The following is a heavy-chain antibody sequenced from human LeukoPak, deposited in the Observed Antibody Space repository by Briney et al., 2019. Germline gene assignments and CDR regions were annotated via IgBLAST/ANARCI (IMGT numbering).Heavy chain of an antibody. CDR2: SRNKANSHTT. Sequence: GGSLRLSCAASGFIFSDHYMGWVRQAPGKRLEWVGRSRNKANSHTTEYAASVKGRFTVSRDNSKNSLYLQMNSLKTEDTAVYYCVRGRNGFDYWGPGTLVTVSS. J-gene: IGHJ4*02. V-gene: IGHV3-72*01. D-gene: IGHD2-8*01. CDR3: VRGRNGFDY. CDR1: GFIFSDHY.